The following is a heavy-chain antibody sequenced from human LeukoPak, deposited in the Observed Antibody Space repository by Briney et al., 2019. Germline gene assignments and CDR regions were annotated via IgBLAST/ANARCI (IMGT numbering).Heavy chain of an antibody. V-gene: IGHV4-61*02. D-gene: IGHD6-19*01. Sequence: TSQTLSLTCTVSGGSISSGSYYWSWIRQPAGKGLEWIGRIYTSGSTNYNPSLKSRVTISADMSKNQFSLKLTSVTGADTAVYYCAGERGEEYSSGWYKRNYFDNWGRGIRVTVSS. CDR3: AGERGEEYSSGWYKRNYFDN. CDR1: GGSISSGSYY. J-gene: IGHJ4*02. CDR2: IYTSGST.